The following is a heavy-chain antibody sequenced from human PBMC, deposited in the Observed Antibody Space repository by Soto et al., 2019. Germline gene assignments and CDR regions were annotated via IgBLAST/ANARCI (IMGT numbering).Heavy chain of an antibody. J-gene: IGHJ4*02. CDR1: GFTFSDYY. V-gene: IGHV3-11*05. D-gene: IGHD3-10*01. Sequence: GGSLRLSCAASGFTFSDYYMSWIRQAPGKGLEWVSYISSSSSYTNYADSVKGRFTISRDNAKNSLYLQMNSLRAEDTAVYYCARDYYGSGSYPHYFDYWGQGTLVTSPQ. CDR3: ARDYYGSGSYPHYFDY. CDR2: ISSSSSYT.